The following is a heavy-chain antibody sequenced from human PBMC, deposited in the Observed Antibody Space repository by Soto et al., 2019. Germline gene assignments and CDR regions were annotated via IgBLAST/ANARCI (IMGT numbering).Heavy chain of an antibody. D-gene: IGHD7-27*01. Sequence: QVQLVQSGAEVKKPGASVKVSCKASGYTFTDYDINWFRQATGQGLEWMGWMNPNNGHTGYAQNFRGKVTMTSSHSISTAYMELRHLGSEDTAVYYCGKGPRNWGVDYWGQGTLVTVSS. CDR3: GKGPRNWGVDY. J-gene: IGHJ4*02. CDR1: GYTFTDYD. V-gene: IGHV1-8*01. CDR2: MNPNNGHT.